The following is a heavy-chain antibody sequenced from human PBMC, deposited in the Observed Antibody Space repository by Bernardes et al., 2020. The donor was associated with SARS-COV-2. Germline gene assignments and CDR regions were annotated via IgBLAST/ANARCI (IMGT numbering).Heavy chain of an antibody. CDR3: ARGVVAGKNNGDYYYYYGMDV. Sequence: SETLSLTCAVYGGSFSGYYWSWIRQPPGKGLEWIGEINHSGSTNYNPSLKSRVTISVDTSKNQFSLKLSSVTAADTAVYYCARGVVAGKNNGDYYYYYGMDVWGQGTTVTVSS. V-gene: IGHV4-34*01. CDR1: GGSFSGYY. J-gene: IGHJ6*02. D-gene: IGHD6-19*01. CDR2: INHSGST.